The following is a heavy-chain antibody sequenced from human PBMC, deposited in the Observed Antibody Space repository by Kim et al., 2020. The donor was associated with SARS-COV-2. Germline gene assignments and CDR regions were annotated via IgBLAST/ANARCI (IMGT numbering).Heavy chain of an antibody. Sequence: SETLSLTCTVSGGSISSGGYYWSWIRQHPGKGLEWIGYIYYSGSTYYNPSLKSRVTISVDTSKNQFSLKLSSGTAADTAVYYCASEKTGTFDIWGQGTMVTVSS. CDR3: ASEKTGTFDI. CDR1: GGSISSGGYY. J-gene: IGHJ3*02. CDR2: IYYSGST. V-gene: IGHV4-31*03.